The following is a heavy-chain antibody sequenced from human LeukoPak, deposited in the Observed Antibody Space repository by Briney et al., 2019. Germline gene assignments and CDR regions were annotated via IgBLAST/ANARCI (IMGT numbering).Heavy chain of an antibody. CDR2: IKQDGSEK. J-gene: IGHJ5*02. Sequence: GGSLRLSCAASGFTFSSYWMSWVRQAPGKGLEWVANIKQDGSEKYYVDPVKGRFTISRDNAKNSLYLQMNSLRAEDTAVYYCASLSSSIAAPTWGQGTLVTVSS. CDR1: GFTFSSYW. V-gene: IGHV3-7*01. D-gene: IGHD6-6*01. CDR3: ASLSSSIAAPT.